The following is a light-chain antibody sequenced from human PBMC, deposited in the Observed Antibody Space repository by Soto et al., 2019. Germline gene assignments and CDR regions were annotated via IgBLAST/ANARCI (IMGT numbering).Light chain of an antibody. J-gene: IGKJ1*01. V-gene: IGKV3-20*01. CDR1: RSLSSDY. Sequence: IVLMQSPDTLSLSPGERATLSCRASRSLSSDYLAWYQQKPGQAPRLLFYHASRRATGTPDRFSVSGCETVNTLTISRLEHGDFVVYYCQLYGDTPRSFVQLTKIDIK. CDR2: HAS. CDR3: QLYGDTPRS.